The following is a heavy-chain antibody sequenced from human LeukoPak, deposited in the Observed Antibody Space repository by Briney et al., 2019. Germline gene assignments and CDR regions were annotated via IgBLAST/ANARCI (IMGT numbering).Heavy chain of an antibody. Sequence: ASVKVSCKASGYTFTSNYIHWVRQAPGQGLEWMGMIYPRDGSTSYAQKFQGRVTVTRDTSTSTVHMELSGLRSEDTAVYYCANTKGDCSGGSCYSGIFDYWGQGILVTVSS. V-gene: IGHV1-46*01. CDR2: IYPRDGST. CDR1: GYTFTSNY. J-gene: IGHJ4*02. D-gene: IGHD2-15*01. CDR3: ANTKGDCSGGSCYSGIFDY.